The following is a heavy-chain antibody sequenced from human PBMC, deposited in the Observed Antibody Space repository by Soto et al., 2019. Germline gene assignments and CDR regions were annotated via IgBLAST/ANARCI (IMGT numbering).Heavy chain of an antibody. J-gene: IGHJ6*03. CDR1: GGSISSYY. Sequence: PSETLSLTCTVSGGSISSYYWSWIRQPPGKGLEWIGYIYYSGSTNYNPSLKSRVTISVDTSKNKFSLKLSSVTAADTAVYYCARHRAGFGAGSYYNYYYSYMVFWGKWTSVTLPS. D-gene: IGHD3-10*01. CDR2: IYYSGST. V-gene: IGHV4-59*08. CDR3: ARHRAGFGAGSYYNYYYSYMVF.